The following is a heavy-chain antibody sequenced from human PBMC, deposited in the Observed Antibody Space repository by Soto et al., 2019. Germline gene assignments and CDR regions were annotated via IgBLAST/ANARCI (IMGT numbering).Heavy chain of an antibody. V-gene: IGHV5-51*01. CDR2: IYPGDSDT. CDR1: GYSFTSYW. D-gene: IGHD2-2*01. CDR3: ARLAVPAAMWDNWFDP. Sequence: GESLKISCKGSGYSFTSYWIGWVRQMPGKGLEWMGIIYPGDSDTRYSPSFQGQVTISADKSISTAYLQWSSLKASDTAMYYCARLAVPAAMWDNWFDPWGQGTLVTVSS. J-gene: IGHJ5*02.